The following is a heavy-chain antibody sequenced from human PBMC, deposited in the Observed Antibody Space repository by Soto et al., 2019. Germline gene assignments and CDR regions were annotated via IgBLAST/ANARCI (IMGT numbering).Heavy chain of an antibody. CDR2: INAGNGNT. D-gene: IGHD6-19*01. CDR1: GYTFTRYA. J-gene: IGHJ4*02. Sequence: QVQLVQSGAEEKKPGASVKVSCKASGYTFTRYAMHWVRQAPGQRLEWMGWINAGNGNTKYSQKFQGRVTITRDTSASTAYMELSSLRSEDTAVYYCARSPGGWLYYSDYWGQGTLVTVSS. V-gene: IGHV1-3*05. CDR3: ARSPGGWLYYSDY.